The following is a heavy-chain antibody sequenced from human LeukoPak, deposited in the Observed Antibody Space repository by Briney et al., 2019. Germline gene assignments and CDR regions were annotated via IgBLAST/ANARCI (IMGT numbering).Heavy chain of an antibody. CDR3: ARWGYTDAFDI. J-gene: IGHJ3*02. Sequence: PGGSLRLSCAASGFTFSSYWMHWVRQAPGKGLMWVSRINSDGSSTSYADSVKGRFTISRDNAKNTLYLQMNSLRAEDTAVYYCARWGYTDAFDIWGQGTMVTVSS. CDR1: GFTFSSYW. D-gene: IGHD5-18*01. CDR2: INSDGSST. V-gene: IGHV3-74*01.